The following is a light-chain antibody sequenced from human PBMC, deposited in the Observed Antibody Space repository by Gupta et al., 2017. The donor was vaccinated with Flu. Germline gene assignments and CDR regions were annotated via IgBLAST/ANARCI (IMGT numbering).Light chain of an antibody. J-gene: IGKJ4*01. CDR2: GTS. V-gene: IGKV3-15*01. CDR1: QRVDSN. CDR3: QQDSNWPPVT. Sequence: EIVMTQSPATLSVSPGERATLSCRASQRVDSNLAWYQQKPGQAPRLLIYGTSTRATGVPARFSGSGSGTEFTLTISSLQSEDSAVYYCQQDSNWPPVTFGGGTKVEIK.